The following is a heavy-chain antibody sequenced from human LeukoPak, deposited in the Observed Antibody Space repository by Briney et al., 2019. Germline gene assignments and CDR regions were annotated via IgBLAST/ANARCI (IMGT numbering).Heavy chain of an antibody. CDR3: ARDHRSPIFEGWFDP. CDR1: GFTFSSYS. CDR2: ISSSSYI. V-gene: IGHV3-21*01. D-gene: IGHD3-3*01. J-gene: IGHJ5*02. Sequence: GGSLRLSCAASGFTFSSYSMNWVRQAPGKGLEWVSSISSSSYIYYADSVKGRFTISRDNAKNSLYLQMNSLRAEDTAVYYCARDHRSPIFEGWFDPWGQGTLVTVSS.